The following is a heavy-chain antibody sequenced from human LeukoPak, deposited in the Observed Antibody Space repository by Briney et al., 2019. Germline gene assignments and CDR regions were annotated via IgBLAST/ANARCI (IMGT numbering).Heavy chain of an antibody. CDR1: GFTLSSYW. J-gene: IGHJ4*02. Sequence: PGGSLRLSCAASGFTLSSYWMSWVRQAPGKGLEWVGNINQYGSETYYVDSVRGRCTISRDNAKSSLYLLLNSLRAEDTAVYYYARERASDSYEKAPPFDLWGQGTLVTVSS. CDR2: INQYGSET. D-gene: IGHD3-10*01. V-gene: IGHV3-7*01. CDR3: ARERASDSYEKAPPFDL.